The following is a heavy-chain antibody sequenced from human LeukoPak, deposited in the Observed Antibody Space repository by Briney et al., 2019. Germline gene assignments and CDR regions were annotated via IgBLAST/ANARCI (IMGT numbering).Heavy chain of an antibody. D-gene: IGHD3-3*01. CDR1: GGSITSHS. CDR2: IYHSGSA. Sequence: SETLSLTCSVSGGSITSHSWSWIRQPPGKGLEWIGYIYHSGSADYNPSLKSRVAILIDTSKNQVSLKLRSVTAADTAVYYCARRWTTSDYYTVLDPWGQGTLVTVSS. V-gene: IGHV4-59*11. J-gene: IGHJ5*02. CDR3: ARRWTTSDYYTVLDP.